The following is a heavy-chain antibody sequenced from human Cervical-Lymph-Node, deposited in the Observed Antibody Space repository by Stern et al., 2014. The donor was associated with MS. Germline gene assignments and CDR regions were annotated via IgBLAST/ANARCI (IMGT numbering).Heavy chain of an antibody. J-gene: IGHJ4*02. Sequence: VQLVQSGAELIRPGESLKISCKGSGYKFSIYWIAWVRQMPGKGLEWMGIIYPGESETRYSPSFQGQVTMSADKSPSTAYLQWSSLNASDTAMYFCARQTTAWASDVWGQGTLVTVSS. D-gene: IGHD1-14*01. CDR2: IYPGESET. V-gene: IGHV5-51*01. CDR3: ARQTTAWASDV. CDR1: GYKFSIYW.